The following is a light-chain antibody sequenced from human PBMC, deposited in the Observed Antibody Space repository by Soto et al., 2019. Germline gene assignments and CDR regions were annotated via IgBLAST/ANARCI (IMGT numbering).Light chain of an antibody. CDR3: QQYDRSPLT. Sequence: EIVLTQSPGTLSLSPGERATLSCRASQSVSSSYLAWYQQKPGQAPRLLIYCASSRATGIPDRFSGSGSGTDFTLTNSRLEHEDIAVYYCQQYDRSPLTFGGGTKVEIK. CDR2: CAS. V-gene: IGKV3-20*01. CDR1: QSVSSSY. J-gene: IGKJ4*01.